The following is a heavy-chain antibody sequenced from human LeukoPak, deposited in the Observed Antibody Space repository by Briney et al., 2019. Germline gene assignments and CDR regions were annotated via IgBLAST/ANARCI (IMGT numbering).Heavy chain of an antibody. J-gene: IGHJ4*02. D-gene: IGHD3-22*01. CDR2: FDPEDGET. CDR1: GYTFTGYY. V-gene: IGHV1-24*01. Sequence: ASVKVSCKASGYTFTGYYIHWVRQAPGKGLEWMGGFDPEDGETIYAQKFQGRVTMTEDTSTDTAYMELSSLRSEDTAVYYCATEYYYDSSGYPYFDYWGQGTLVTVSS. CDR3: ATEYYYDSSGYPYFDY.